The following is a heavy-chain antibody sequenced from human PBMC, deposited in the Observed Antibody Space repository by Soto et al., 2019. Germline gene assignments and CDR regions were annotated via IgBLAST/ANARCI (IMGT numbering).Heavy chain of an antibody. Sequence: ASVKVSCKASGYTFTSYAMHWVRQAPGQRLEWMGWINAGNGNTKYSQKFQGRVTITRDTSASTAYMELSSLRSEDTAVYYCVRAGIVVVPAAYYYYGMDVWGQGTTVTVSS. CDR3: VRAGIVVVPAAYYYYGMDV. V-gene: IGHV1-3*01. J-gene: IGHJ6*02. CDR2: INAGNGNT. D-gene: IGHD2-2*01. CDR1: GYTFTSYA.